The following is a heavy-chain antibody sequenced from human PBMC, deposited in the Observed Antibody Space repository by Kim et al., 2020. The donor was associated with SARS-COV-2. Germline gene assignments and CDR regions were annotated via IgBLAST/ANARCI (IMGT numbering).Heavy chain of an antibody. D-gene: IGHD3-10*01. CDR3: AKEWGHYGSGSYFDY. CDR1: GFTFDDYA. CDR2: ISLNSGSI. J-gene: IGHJ4*02. V-gene: IGHV3-9*01. Sequence: GGSLRLSCAASGFTFDDYAMHWVRQAPGKGLEWVSGISLNSGSIGYADSVKGRFTISRDNAKNSLYLQMNSLRAEDTALYYCAKEWGHYGSGSYFDYWGQGTLVTVSS.